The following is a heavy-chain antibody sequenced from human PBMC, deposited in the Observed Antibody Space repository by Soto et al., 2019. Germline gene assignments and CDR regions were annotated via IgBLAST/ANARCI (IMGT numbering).Heavy chain of an antibody. CDR2: IYTSGST. Sequence: QVQLQESGPGLVKPSATLSLTCTVSGGSISSYYWSWIRQPAGKGLEWIGRIYTSGSTNYNPSLKSRVTMAVDTSKNQYSLKLSSVTAADTAVYYCARDRRSGWSNWFDPWGQGTLVTVSS. V-gene: IGHV4-4*07. D-gene: IGHD6-19*01. CDR3: ARDRRSGWSNWFDP. CDR1: GGSISSYY. J-gene: IGHJ5*02.